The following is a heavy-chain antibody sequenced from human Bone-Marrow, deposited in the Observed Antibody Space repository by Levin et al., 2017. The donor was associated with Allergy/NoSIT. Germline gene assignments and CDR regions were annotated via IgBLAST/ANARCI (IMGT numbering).Heavy chain of an antibody. D-gene: IGHD1-26*01. V-gene: IGHV4-4*02. J-gene: IGHJ4*02. Sequence: PSETLSLTCAVSGGSISSSNWWSWVRQPPGKGLEWIGEIYHSGSTNYNPSLKSRVTISVDKSKNQFSLKLSSVTAADTAVYYCARSQKEWELLGLTNDYWGQGTLVTVSS. CDR1: GGSISSSNW. CDR2: IYHSGST. CDR3: ARSQKEWELLGLTNDY.